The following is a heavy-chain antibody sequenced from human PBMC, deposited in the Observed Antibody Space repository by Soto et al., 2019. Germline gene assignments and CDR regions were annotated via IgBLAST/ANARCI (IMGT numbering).Heavy chain of an antibody. Sequence: QVQLQQWGAGLLKPSETLSLTCAVYGGSFSGYYWSWNRQPPGKGLEWIGEINHSGSTNYNPSLKSRVTISVDTSKNQFSLKLSSVTAADTAVYYCARMPTYIVVVPAASFDAFDIWGQGTMVTVSS. CDR2: INHSGST. CDR3: ARMPTYIVVVPAASFDAFDI. CDR1: GGSFSGYY. J-gene: IGHJ3*02. V-gene: IGHV4-34*01. D-gene: IGHD2-2*01.